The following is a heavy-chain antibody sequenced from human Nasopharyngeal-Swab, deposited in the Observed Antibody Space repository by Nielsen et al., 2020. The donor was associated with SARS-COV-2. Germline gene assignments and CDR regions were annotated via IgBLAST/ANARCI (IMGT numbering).Heavy chain of an antibody. J-gene: IGHJ5*02. CDR2: IYYSGST. D-gene: IGHD6-13*01. Sequence: WIRQPPGKGLEWIGSIYYSGSTYYNPSLKSRFTISVDTSKNQFSLKLSSVTAADTAVYYCARWRIAAAGNNWFDPWGQGTLVTVSS. CDR3: ARWRIAAAGNNWFDP. V-gene: IGHV4-39*01.